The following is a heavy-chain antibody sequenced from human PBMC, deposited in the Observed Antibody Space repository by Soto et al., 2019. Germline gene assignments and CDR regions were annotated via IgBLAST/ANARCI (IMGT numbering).Heavy chain of an antibody. CDR1: GGTFSSYA. D-gene: IGHD3-22*01. CDR3: AANYYDSSGFDY. Sequence: ASVKVSCKASGGTFSSYAISWVRQAPGQGLEWMGGIIPIFGTANYAQKFQGRVTITADESTSTAYMELSSLRSEDTAVYYCAANYYDSSGFDYWGQGTLVTVSS. CDR2: IIPIFGTA. V-gene: IGHV1-69*13. J-gene: IGHJ4*02.